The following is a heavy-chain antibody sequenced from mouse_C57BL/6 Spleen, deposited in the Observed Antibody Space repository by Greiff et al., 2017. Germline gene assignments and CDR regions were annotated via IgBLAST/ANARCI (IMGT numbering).Heavy chain of an antibody. Sequence: VQLQQSGPELVKPGASVKIPCKASGYTFTDYNMDWVKQSHGKILEWIGDINPNNGGTIYNQKFKGKATLTVDKSSSTAYMELRSLTSEDTAVYYCARREDGNYVGDYWGQGTTLTVSS. CDR2: INPNNGGT. D-gene: IGHD2-1*01. V-gene: IGHV1-18*01. CDR1: GYTFTDYN. CDR3: ARREDGNYVGDY. J-gene: IGHJ2*01.